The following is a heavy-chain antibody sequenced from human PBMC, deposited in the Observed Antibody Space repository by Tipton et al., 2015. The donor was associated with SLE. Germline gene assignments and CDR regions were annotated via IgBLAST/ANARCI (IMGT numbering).Heavy chain of an antibody. CDR3: ASAGDSSSPLDY. D-gene: IGHD6-13*01. V-gene: IGHV4-61*01. Sequence: LRLSCTVSGGSISSSSYYWSWIRQPPGKGLEWIGYIYYSGSTNYNPSLKSRVTISVDTSKNQFSLKLSSVTAADTAVYYCASAGDSSSPLDYWGQGTLVTVSS. CDR2: IYYSGST. J-gene: IGHJ4*02. CDR1: GGSISSSSYY.